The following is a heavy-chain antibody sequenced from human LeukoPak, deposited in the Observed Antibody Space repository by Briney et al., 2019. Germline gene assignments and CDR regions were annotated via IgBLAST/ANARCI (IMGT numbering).Heavy chain of an antibody. CDR2: IYDSGST. Sequence: PSETLSLTCTVSGGSISIYYWSWIRQPPGKGLEWIGYIYDSGSTNYNPSLKSRVTISVDTSKNQFSLKLSSVTAADTAVYYCARDKFPLVGATGDDGFDIWGPGTMVTVSS. CDR3: ARDKFPLVGATGDDGFDI. CDR1: GGSISIYY. D-gene: IGHD1-26*01. J-gene: IGHJ3*02. V-gene: IGHV4-59*01.